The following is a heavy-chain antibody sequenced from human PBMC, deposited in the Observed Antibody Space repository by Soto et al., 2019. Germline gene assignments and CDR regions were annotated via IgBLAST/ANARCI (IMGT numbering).Heavy chain of an antibody. CDR1: GGSLSDYF. CDR2: INHLGSI. V-gene: IGHV4-34*01. J-gene: IGHJ6*03. CDR3: ARGGISHWAYFYYMDV. Sequence: QVQLQQWGAGLLKPSETLSLTCVVSGGSLSDYFWSWIRQPPGMALEWIGEINHLGSINYNPSLKSRVTMPVDTSKNQFSLTLTSVTAADTATYYCARGGISHWAYFYYMDVWDRGTTVTVSS. D-gene: IGHD2-21*01.